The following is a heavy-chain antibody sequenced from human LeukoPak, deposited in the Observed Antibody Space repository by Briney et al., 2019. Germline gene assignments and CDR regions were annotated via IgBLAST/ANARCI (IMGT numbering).Heavy chain of an antibody. V-gene: IGHV1-18*01. D-gene: IGHD6-13*01. Sequence: ASVKVSCKASGYTFTSYGISWVRQAPGQGLEWMGWISAYNGNTNYALKLQGRVTMTTDTSTSTAYMELRSLRSDDTAVYYCARGERIAAAGTTYYYYMDVWGKGTTVTISS. CDR1: GYTFTSYG. J-gene: IGHJ6*03. CDR3: ARGERIAAAGTTYYYYMDV. CDR2: ISAYNGNT.